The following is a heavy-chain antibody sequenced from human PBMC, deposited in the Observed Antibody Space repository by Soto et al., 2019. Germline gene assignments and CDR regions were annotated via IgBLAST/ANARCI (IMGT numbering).Heavy chain of an antibody. CDR1: GGPVRDAYSY. J-gene: IGHJ3*02. V-gene: IGHV4-30-4*01. D-gene: IGHD2-8*02. Sequence: PSETLSLTCTVSGGPVRDAYSYWTWIRQPPGKGLEWMGYLSYTGSTYYNPSLRNRASISVDESSNHLSLGLSSVTAADTAVYYCARELEGGVFDIWGRGTLVTVSS. CDR3: ARELEGGVFDI. CDR2: LSYTGST.